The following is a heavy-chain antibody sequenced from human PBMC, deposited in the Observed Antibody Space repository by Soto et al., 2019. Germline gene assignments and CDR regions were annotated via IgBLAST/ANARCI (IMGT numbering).Heavy chain of an antibody. CDR3: ARTYDSSGYSPYNFDY. Sequence: SGPTLVNPTQTLTLTCTFSGFSLSTSGMRVSWIRQPPGKALEWLARIDWDDDKFYSTSLKTRLTISKDTSKNQVVLTMTNMDPMDTATYYCARTYDSSGYSPYNFDYWGQGTLVTVSS. CDR1: GFSLSTSGMR. D-gene: IGHD3-22*01. V-gene: IGHV2-70*04. J-gene: IGHJ4*02. CDR2: IDWDDDK.